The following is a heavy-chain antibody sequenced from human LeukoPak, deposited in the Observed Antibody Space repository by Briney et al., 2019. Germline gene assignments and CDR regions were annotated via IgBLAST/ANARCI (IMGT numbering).Heavy chain of an antibody. CDR3: AREPMVGLDY. V-gene: IGHV3-21*01. CDR1: GFTFSSYS. CDR2: ISSSSSYI. D-gene: IGHD3-10*01. Sequence: GGSLRLSCAASGFTFSSYSMNWVRQAPGKGLEWVSSISSSSSYIYYADSVKGRFTISRDTAKNSLYLQMNSLRAEDTAVYYCAREPMVGLDYWGQGTLVTVSS. J-gene: IGHJ4*02.